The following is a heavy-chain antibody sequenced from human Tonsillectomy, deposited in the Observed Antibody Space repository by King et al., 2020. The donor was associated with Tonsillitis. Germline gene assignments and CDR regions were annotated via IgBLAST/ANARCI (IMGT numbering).Heavy chain of an antibody. Sequence: QLQESGPGLVKPSETLSLTCTVSGGSISSYYWSWIRQPPGKGLEWIGYIYYSGSTNYNPSLKSRVTISVDTSKNQFSLRLSSVTAADTAVYYCVGQGGGYGGVYFDYWGQGTLVTVSS. V-gene: IGHV4-59*08. CDR2: IYYSGST. CDR1: GGSISSYY. CDR3: VGQGGGYGGVYFDY. D-gene: IGHD4-23*01. J-gene: IGHJ4*02.